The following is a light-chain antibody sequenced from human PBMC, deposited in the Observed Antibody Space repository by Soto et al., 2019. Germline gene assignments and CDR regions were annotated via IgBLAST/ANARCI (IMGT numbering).Light chain of an antibody. CDR3: QQSYSTPKK. V-gene: IGKV1-39*01. Sequence: QMTQQPSSLSASVGDRVTISCRASQSISSYLNWYQQKPGKAPKLLIYAASSLQSGVPSRFSGSGSGTDFTLTVSSLQPEDFATYYCQQSYSTPKKFGQGTKVE. CDR2: AAS. CDR1: QSISSY. J-gene: IGKJ1*01.